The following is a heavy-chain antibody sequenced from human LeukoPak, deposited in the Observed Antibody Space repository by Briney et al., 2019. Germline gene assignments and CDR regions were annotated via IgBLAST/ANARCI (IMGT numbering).Heavy chain of an antibody. D-gene: IGHD2-2*01. Sequence: PGGSLRHSRAASGLSVCIQHMNWVPPAPGEGGEWVSLLYSGGSTYYADPAKCRFTISRDRSKNTVYLQMNSLRAKDTAVYYCAARDCSTASCYGGLFDYWGQGTLVTVSS. CDR1: GLSVCIQH. CDR2: LYSGGST. V-gene: IGHV3-53*01. CDR3: AARDCSTASCYGGLFDY. J-gene: IGHJ4*02.